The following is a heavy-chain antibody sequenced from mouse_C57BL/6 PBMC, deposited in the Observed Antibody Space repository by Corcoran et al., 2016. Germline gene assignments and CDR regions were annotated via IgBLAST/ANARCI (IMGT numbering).Heavy chain of an antibody. CDR1: GYTFTSYG. Sequence: QVQLQQSGAELARPGASVKLSCKASGYTFTSYGISWVKQRTGQGLEWIGEIYPRSGNTYYNEKFKGKATLTADKSSSTAYMELRSLTSEDSAVYFCASWSPDYYVDYWGQGTTLTVSS. CDR2: IYPRSGNT. V-gene: IGHV1-81*01. J-gene: IGHJ2*01. CDR3: ASWSPDYYVDY.